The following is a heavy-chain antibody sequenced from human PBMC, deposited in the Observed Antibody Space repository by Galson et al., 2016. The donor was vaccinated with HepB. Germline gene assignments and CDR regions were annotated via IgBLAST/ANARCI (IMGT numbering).Heavy chain of an antibody. Sequence: SLRLSCAASGFSIRKYWMQWVRLVPGKGLEWVASISDDGGKTYHVDSVKGRFTISRDTTKNSLYLQMNSMRAEDTAVYFCARVITFYDLMDVWGQGTTVTVSS. J-gene: IGHJ6*02. D-gene: IGHD3-3*01. CDR3: ARVITFYDLMDV. V-gene: IGHV3-7*03. CDR1: GFSIRKYW. CDR2: ISDDGGKT.